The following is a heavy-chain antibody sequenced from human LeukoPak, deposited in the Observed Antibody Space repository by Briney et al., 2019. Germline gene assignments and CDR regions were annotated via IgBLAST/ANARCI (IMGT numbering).Heavy chain of an antibody. D-gene: IGHD6-6*01. CDR2: IIPIFGTA. V-gene: IGHV1-69*05. J-gene: IGHJ4*02. CDR3: ARGGKRYSSSSMGFDY. CDR1: GGTFSSYA. Sequence: ASVKVSCKASGGTFSSYAISWVRQAPGQGLEWMGGIIPIFGTANYAQKFQGRVTITTDESTSTAYMELSSLRSEDTAVYYCARGGKRYSSSSMGFDYWGQGTLVTVSS.